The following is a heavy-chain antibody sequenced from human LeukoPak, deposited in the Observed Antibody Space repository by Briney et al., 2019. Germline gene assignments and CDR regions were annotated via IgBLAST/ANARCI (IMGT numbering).Heavy chain of an antibody. CDR1: GFTFCSYA. CDR3: ATDYNGSGKPMFDY. V-gene: IGHV3-23*01. J-gene: IGHJ4*02. Sequence: GGSLRLSCAASGFTFCSYAMSWVRQAPGKGLEWVSAISGSGGSTYYADSVKGRFTISRDNSKNTLYLQMNSLRVEDTAVYYCATDYNGSGKPMFDYWGQGTLVTVSS. D-gene: IGHD3-10*01. CDR2: ISGSGGST.